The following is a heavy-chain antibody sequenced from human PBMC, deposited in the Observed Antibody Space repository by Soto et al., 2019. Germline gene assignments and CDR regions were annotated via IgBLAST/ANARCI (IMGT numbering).Heavy chain of an antibody. CDR1: GFTFSSYA. CDR2: ISGSGGST. D-gene: IGHD1-26*01. CDR3: AKRGSVVGARDWYYYYGMDV. V-gene: IGHV3-23*01. Sequence: EVQLLESGGGLVQPGGSLRLSCAASGFTFSSYAMSWVRQAPGKGLEWVSAISGSGGSTYYADSVKGRFTISRDNSKNTLYLQMNSLRAEDTAVYYCAKRGSVVGARDWYYYYGMDVWGQGTTVTVSS. J-gene: IGHJ6*02.